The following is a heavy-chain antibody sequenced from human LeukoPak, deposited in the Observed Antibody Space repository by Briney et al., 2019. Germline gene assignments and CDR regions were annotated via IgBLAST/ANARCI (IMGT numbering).Heavy chain of an antibody. CDR2: IYYSGST. J-gene: IGHJ4*02. Sequence: SETLSLTCTVSGGSISSYYWSWIRQPPGKGLGWIGYIYYSGSTNYNPSLKSRVTISVDTSKNQFSLKLSSVTAADTAVYYCARFGHSYGLDYWGQGTLVTVSS. CDR1: GGSISSYY. CDR3: ARFGHSYGLDY. V-gene: IGHV4-59*08. D-gene: IGHD5-18*01.